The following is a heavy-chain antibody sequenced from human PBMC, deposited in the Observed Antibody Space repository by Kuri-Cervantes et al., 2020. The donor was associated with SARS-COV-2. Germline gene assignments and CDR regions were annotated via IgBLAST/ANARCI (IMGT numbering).Heavy chain of an antibody. CDR2: ISSSSSTI. Sequence: GGSLRLSCAASGFTFSSYEMNWVRQAPGKGLEWVSYISSSSSTIYYADSVKGRFTISRDNAKNSLYLQTNSLRDEDTAVYYCARAISSWFDYWGQGTLVTVSS. CDR3: ARAISSWFDY. J-gene: IGHJ4*02. V-gene: IGHV3-48*02. CDR1: GFTFSSYE. D-gene: IGHD6-13*01.